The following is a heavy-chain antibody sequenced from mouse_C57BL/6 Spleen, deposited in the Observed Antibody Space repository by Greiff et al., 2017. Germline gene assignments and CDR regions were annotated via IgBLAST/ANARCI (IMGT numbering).Heavy chain of an antibody. CDR1: GYAFSSYW. J-gene: IGHJ4*01. Sequence: QVQLQQSGAELVQPGASVKISCKASGYAFSSYWMNWVKQRPGKGLEWIGQIYPADGDTNYNGKFKGKATLTADKSSSTASMQLSSLASEDSAVCFDARWVDDRAMDYWGEGASVTVSS. CDR2: IYPADGDT. D-gene: IGHD2-12*01. CDR3: ARWVDDRAMDY. V-gene: IGHV1-80*01.